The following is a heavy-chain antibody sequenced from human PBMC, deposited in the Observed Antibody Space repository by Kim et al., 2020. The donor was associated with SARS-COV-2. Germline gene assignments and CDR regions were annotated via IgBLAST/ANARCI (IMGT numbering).Heavy chain of an antibody. D-gene: IGHD3-3*01. V-gene: IGHV4-39*01. J-gene: IGHJ6*03. CDR1: GGSISSNDYY. CDR2: ISYSGRT. CDR3: ARGIFGVVIIPYYYYY. Sequence: SETLSLTCTVSGGSISSNDYYWDWIHQPPGKGLEWIGSISYSGRTYYNPSLKSRVTISVDTSKNQISLKLSSVTAADTGVYYCARGIFGVVIIPYYYYY.